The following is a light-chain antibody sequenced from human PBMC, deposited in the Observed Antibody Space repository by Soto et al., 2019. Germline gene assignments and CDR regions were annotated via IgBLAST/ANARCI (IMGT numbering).Light chain of an antibody. CDR2: DVT. CDR1: SSDVGSYNY. V-gene: IGLV2-11*01. J-gene: IGLJ3*02. Sequence: QSALTQPRSVSGSPGESVTISCTGSSSDVGSYNYVSWYQQYPGKAPKVMIYDVTERPSEVPDRFSGSKSGNTASLTISGLQAEDEAEYFCRSYSGSDTLLFGGGTKVTVL. CDR3: RSYSGSDTLL.